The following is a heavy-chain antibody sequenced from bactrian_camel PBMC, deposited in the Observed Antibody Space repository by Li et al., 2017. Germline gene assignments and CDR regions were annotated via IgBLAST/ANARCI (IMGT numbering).Heavy chain of an antibody. Sequence: VQLVESGGGSVQAGGSLRLSCVASGEARSDNCMGWFRRGPGKEREGVASMSAANFVVYANSVKGRFTISRGNSKNTLYLEMNNLKLEDTAMYYCAPDLILSGGYCYKTNSYWGQGTQVTVS. CDR1: GEARSDNC. CDR2: MSAANFV. V-gene: IGHV3S53*01. D-gene: IGHD2*01. J-gene: IGHJ4*01. CDR3: APDLILSGGYCYKTNSY.